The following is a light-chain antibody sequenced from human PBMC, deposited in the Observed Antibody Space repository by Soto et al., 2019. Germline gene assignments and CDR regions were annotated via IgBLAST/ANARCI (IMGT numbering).Light chain of an antibody. CDR1: QSVSSN. CDR2: GAS. J-gene: IGKJ5*01. V-gene: IGKV3D-15*01. CDR3: QQYNNWPAIT. Sequence: EIVMTQSLAILSVSPGERATLSCRASQSVSSNLAWYQQKPGQAPRLLIYGASTRATGIPARFSGSGSGTEFTLTISSLQSEDFAVYYCQQYNNWPAITFGQGTRLEIK.